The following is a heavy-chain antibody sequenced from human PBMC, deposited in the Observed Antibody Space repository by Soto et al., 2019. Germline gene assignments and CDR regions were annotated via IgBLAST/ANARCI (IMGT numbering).Heavy chain of an antibody. V-gene: IGHV3-23*01. CDR2: ISGSGGSGRG. CDR3: AKDLDDYSSAIDF. CDR1: GFSFRKYA. J-gene: IGHJ4*02. D-gene: IGHD4-4*01. Sequence: PGGSLRLSCVGSGFSFRKYAMNWVRQAPGKGLEWVSGISGSGGSGRGFYADPVKGRFTISRDNSKNTLYIEMNSLRAEDTAVYYCAKDLDDYSSAIDFWGQGTLVTVSS.